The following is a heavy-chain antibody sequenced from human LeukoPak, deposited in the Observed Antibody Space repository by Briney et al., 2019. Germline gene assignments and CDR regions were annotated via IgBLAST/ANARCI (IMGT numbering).Heavy chain of an antibody. Sequence: GSLRLSCAASGFTFSSYSMNWVRQPPGKGLEWIGSIYYSGRTYYNPSLKSRVTISVDTSKNQFSLKLTSVTAADTAVYFCARSGLTVAWGQGSLVTVSS. V-gene: IGHV4-39*01. J-gene: IGHJ4*02. CDR3: ARSGLTVA. CDR1: GFTFSSYSMN. D-gene: IGHD6-19*01. CDR2: IYYSGRT.